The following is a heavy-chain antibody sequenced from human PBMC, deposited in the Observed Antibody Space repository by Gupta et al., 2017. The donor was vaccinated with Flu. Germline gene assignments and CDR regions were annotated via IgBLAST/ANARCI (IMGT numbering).Heavy chain of an antibody. CDR1: GGSLSGGSYY. V-gene: IGHV4-61*02. Sequence: QVQLQESGPGLVKPSQTLSLTCTVSGGSLSGGSYYWSWIPPPAGKGLEWIGRIYTSGSTNYNPSLKSRVTISVDTSKNQFSLKLSSVPAADTAVYYCARNSSPDYGDYGGSYYFDYWGQGTLVTVSS. CDR3: ARNSSPDYGDYGGSYYFDY. J-gene: IGHJ4*02. CDR2: IYTSGST. D-gene: IGHD4-17*01.